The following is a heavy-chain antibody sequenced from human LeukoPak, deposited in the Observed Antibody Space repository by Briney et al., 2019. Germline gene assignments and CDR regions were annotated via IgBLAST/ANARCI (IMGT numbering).Heavy chain of an antibody. Sequence: SETLSLTCTVSGGSISNYYWSWLRQPPGKGLEWIGHIYYSGSTNYNPSLKSRVTISVDTSKNQFSLKLSSVTAADTAVYYCARGLPSYGDYVDYYFYMDVWGKGTTVTVSS. J-gene: IGHJ6*03. CDR3: ARGLPSYGDYVDYYFYMDV. CDR2: IYYSGST. V-gene: IGHV4-59*01. D-gene: IGHD4-17*01. CDR1: GGSISNYY.